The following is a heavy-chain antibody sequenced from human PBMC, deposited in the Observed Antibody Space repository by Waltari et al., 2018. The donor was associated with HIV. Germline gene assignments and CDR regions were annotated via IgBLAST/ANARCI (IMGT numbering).Heavy chain of an antibody. CDR1: GFTFRSYS. CDR3: ARDFWGGYYYGMDV. J-gene: IGHJ6*02. Sequence: EVQLVESGGGLVKPGGSLRLSCAASGFTFRSYSMNWVRRVPGKGLEWVSYISSSSSYIYYADSVKGRFTISRDNAKNSLYLQMNSLRAEDTAVYYCARDFWGGYYYGMDVWGQGTTVTVSS. V-gene: IGHV3-21*01. CDR2: ISSSSSYI. D-gene: IGHD3-16*01.